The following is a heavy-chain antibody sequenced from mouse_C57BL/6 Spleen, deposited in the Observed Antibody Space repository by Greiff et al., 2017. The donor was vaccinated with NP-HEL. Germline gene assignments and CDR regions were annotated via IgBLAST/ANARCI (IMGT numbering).Heavy chain of an antibody. Sequence: EVKLMESGGGLVKPGGSLKLSCAASGFTFSDYGMHWVRQAPEKGLEWVAYISSGSSTIYYADTVKGRFTISRDNAKNTLFLQMTSLRSEDTAMYYCARFITSGGVFYYAMDYWGQGTSVTVSS. D-gene: IGHD1-1*01. V-gene: IGHV5-17*01. CDR3: ARFITSGGVFYYAMDY. J-gene: IGHJ4*01. CDR1: GFTFSDYG. CDR2: ISSGSSTI.